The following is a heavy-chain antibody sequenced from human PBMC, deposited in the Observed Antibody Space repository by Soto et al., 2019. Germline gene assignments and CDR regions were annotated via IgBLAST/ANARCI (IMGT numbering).Heavy chain of an antibody. CDR1: GXXFSXYX. J-gene: IGHJ4*02. CDR2: ISYDGSNK. D-gene: IGHD4-17*01. CDR3: AKDLYGDYEYYFDY. Sequence: QVQLVESGGGXVXPXXSLRLSXAXXGXXFSXYXXXWVRXAPGKGLEWVAVISYDGSNKYYADSVKGRFTISRDNSKNTLYLQMNSLRAEDTAVYYCAKDLYGDYEYYFDYWGQGTLVTVSS. V-gene: IGHV3-30*18.